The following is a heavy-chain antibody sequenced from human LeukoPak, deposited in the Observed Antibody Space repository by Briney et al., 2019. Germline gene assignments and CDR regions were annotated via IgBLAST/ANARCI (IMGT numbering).Heavy chain of an antibody. D-gene: IGHD2-15*01. CDR2: VFDSERT. J-gene: IGHJ6*02. CDR3: ARVPPLRRCSGGSCYSSQHYYYGMDV. V-gene: IGHV4-59*11. CDR1: GGSISTHY. Sequence: SETLSLTCTVSGGSISTHYWSWIRQPPGKGLEWIGYVFDSERTKDNPSLKSRATLSADTSKNQFSLRLTSVTAADSAVYYCARVPPLRRCSGGSCYSSQHYYYGMDVWGQGTTVTVSS.